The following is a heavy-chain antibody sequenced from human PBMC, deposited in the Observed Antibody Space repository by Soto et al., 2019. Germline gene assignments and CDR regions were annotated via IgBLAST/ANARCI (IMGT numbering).Heavy chain of an antibody. J-gene: IGHJ6*02. D-gene: IGHD3-22*01. Sequence: ASVKVSCKASGFNFANYAMHWVRQAPGQRLEWMGCINVGSGSIKYSQKLKDRVTITWDTSATTAYMELSSLRSEDTAVYYCARSAQYYYDSSGNYYQSGYDYYGLEVWGQGTMVTVSS. CDR3: ARSAQYYYDSSGNYYQSGYDYYGLEV. V-gene: IGHV1-3*01. CDR2: INVGSGSI. CDR1: GFNFANYA.